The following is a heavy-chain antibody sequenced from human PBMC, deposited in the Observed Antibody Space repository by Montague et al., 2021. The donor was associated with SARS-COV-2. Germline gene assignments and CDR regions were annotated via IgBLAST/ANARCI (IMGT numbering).Heavy chain of an antibody. Sequence: SETLSLTCTVSTGSLSTYYWSWIRRPAGKGLEWIGRIYTSGSTNYNPSLKSRVTISVDTSKNQFSLKLSSVTAADAAVYYCARGCSGGSCYPNPFSTWGQGTLVTVSS. CDR1: TGSLSTYY. J-gene: IGHJ5*02. CDR3: ARGCSGGSCYPNPFST. CDR2: IYTSGST. D-gene: IGHD2-15*01. V-gene: IGHV4-4*07.